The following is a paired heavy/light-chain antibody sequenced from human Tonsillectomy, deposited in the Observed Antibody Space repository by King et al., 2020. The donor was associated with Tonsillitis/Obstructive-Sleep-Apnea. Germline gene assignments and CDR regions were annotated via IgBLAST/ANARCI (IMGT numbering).Heavy chain of an antibody. Sequence: QITLKESGPTLVKPTQTLTLTCTFSGFSLSSSGVGVAWIRQPPGKALEWLGIIYWNDNEHYSPPLKNRLTITHDTSKNQVVLTMTNMDPVDTATYYCARKPRVYSYGLLGDYYLDVWGKGTTVTVSS. CDR1: GFSLSSSGVG. D-gene: IGHD5-18*01. CDR3: ARKPRVYSYGLLGDYYLDV. CDR2: IYWNDNE. J-gene: IGHJ6*03. V-gene: IGHV2-5*01.
Light chain of an antibody. CDR2: DNN. Sequence: QSVLTQPPSVSAAPGQTVTISCSGSSSNIGDNYVSWYQQVPGTAPKVLIYDNNKRPSGIPDRFSGSRSGTSATLGIAALQTGDEADYYCGTWDSSLSAGVFGGGTKLTVL. V-gene: IGLV1-51*01. J-gene: IGLJ3*02. CDR3: GTWDSSLSAGV. CDR1: SSNIGDNY.